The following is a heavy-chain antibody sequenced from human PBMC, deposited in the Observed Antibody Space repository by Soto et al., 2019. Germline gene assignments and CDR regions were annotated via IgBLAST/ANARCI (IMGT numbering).Heavy chain of an antibody. CDR3: ARVMVSSTTRAGFDS. Sequence: QVQLQESGPGLVKPSGTLSLTCAVSGASISTPDWWSWVRQPPGKGREWIGEILHSGSTNYNPSLVSRVTRLVAKSKNQFSLNLSSVTAADTAVYYCARVMVSSTTRAGFDSWGQGILVTVSS. CDR2: ILHSGST. D-gene: IGHD5-18*01. V-gene: IGHV4-4*02. J-gene: IGHJ4*02. CDR1: GASISTPDW.